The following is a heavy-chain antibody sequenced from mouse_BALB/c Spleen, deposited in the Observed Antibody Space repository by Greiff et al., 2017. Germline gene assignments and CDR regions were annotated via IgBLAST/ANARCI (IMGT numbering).Heavy chain of an antibody. CDR1: GDSITSGY. CDR3: ARFYGNYFYFDY. Sequence: DVKLVESGPSLVKPSQTLSLTCSVTGDSITSGYWNWIRKFPGNKLEYMGYISYSGSTYYNPSLKSRISITRDTSKNQYYLQLNSVTTEDTATYYCARFYGNYFYFDYWGQGTTLTVSS. D-gene: IGHD2-1*01. J-gene: IGHJ2*01. V-gene: IGHV3-8*02. CDR2: ISYSGST.